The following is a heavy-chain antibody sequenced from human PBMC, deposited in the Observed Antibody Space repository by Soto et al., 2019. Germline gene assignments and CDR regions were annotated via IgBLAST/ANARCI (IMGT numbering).Heavy chain of an antibody. CDR1: GYTFTSYG. CDR2: IRAYNGNT. J-gene: IGHJ4*02. Sequence: QVQLVQSGAEVKKPGASVKVSCKASGYTFTSYGISWVRQAPGQGLEWMGWIRAYNGNTNYAQKVQGRVTITTDTTTSTAYMELRSLRSVDTAVYYCARDLPPSYYWGQGTLVTVSS. D-gene: IGHD3-10*01. V-gene: IGHV1-18*01. CDR3: ARDLPPSYY.